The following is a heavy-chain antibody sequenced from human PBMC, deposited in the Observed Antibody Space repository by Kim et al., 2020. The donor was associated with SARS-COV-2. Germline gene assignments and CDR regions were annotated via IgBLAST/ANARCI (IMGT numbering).Heavy chain of an antibody. Sequence: SGPTLVRPTQTLTLTCTFSGFSVSSSGMSVSWIRRPPGKALEWLAVIYWNDEKRCSPSLKSRLSISKDTSGNQVVLTLSNVDPVDTGTYYCAHSIEHLWFPFDYWGQGALVTVSS. V-gene: IGHV2-5*01. CDR2: IYWNDEK. CDR1: GFSVSSSGMS. CDR3: AHSIEHLWFPFDY. J-gene: IGHJ4*02. D-gene: IGHD5-18*01.